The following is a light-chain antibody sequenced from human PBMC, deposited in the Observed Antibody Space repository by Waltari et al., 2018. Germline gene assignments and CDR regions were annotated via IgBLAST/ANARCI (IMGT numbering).Light chain of an antibody. J-gene: IGKJ1*01. CDR1: DSVGIY. CDR3: QKYVSLPAT. V-gene: IGKV3-20*01. Sequence: ETVLTQSPGTLSLSPGERATLPCKASDSVGIYLACYQQKPGQAPRLLIYHASNRATGIPDRFSGSGSGTDFSLTISRLEPEDSAVYYCQKYVSLPATFGQGTKVEI. CDR2: HAS.